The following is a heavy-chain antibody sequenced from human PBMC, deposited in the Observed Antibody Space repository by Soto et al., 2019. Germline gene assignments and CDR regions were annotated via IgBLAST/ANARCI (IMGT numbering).Heavy chain of an antibody. J-gene: IGHJ3*02. Sequence: QVQLVESGGGVVQPGRSLRLSCAASGFTFSSYGMHWVRQAPGKGLEWVAVISYDGSNKYYADSVKGRFTISRDNSKNTLYLQMNSLRAEDTAVYYCAKEYNWNYYAFDIWGQGTMVTVSS. D-gene: IGHD1-7*01. CDR1: GFTFSSYG. CDR2: ISYDGSNK. CDR3: AKEYNWNYYAFDI. V-gene: IGHV3-30*18.